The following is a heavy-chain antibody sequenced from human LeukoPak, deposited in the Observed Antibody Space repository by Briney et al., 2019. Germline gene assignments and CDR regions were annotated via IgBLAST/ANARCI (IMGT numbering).Heavy chain of an antibody. CDR2: IYYIGST. Sequence: SETLSLTCTVSGGSISSYYWSWIRQPPGKGLEWIGYIYYIGSTNHNPSLKSRVTISVDTSKNQFSLKLSSVTAADTAVYYCARSGRDYDILTGYYSGAFDIWGQGTMVTVSS. J-gene: IGHJ3*02. D-gene: IGHD3-9*01. CDR3: ARSGRDYDILTGYYSGAFDI. V-gene: IGHV4-59*01. CDR1: GGSISSYY.